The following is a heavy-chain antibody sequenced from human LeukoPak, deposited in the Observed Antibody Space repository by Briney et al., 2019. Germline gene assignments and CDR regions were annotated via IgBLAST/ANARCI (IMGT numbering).Heavy chain of an antibody. D-gene: IGHD3-22*01. V-gene: IGHV4-59*01. J-gene: IGHJ3*02. Sequence: SETLSLTCTVSGGSISSYYWSWIRQPPGKGREWIGYIYYSGSTNYNPSLKSRVTISVDTSKNQFSLKLSSVTAADTAVYYCARDRWADYYDSSGSAFDIWGQGTMVTVSS. CDR2: IYYSGST. CDR1: GGSISSYY. CDR3: ARDRWADYYDSSGSAFDI.